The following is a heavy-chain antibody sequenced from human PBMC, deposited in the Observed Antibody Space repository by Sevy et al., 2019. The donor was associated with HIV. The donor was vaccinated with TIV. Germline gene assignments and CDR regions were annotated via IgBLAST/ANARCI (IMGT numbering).Heavy chain of an antibody. J-gene: IGHJ4*02. CDR2: ISSSSSTI. Sequence: GGSLRLSCAASGFTFSSYSMNWVRQAPGKGLEWVSYISSSSSTIYYADSVKGRFTISRDNAKNSLYLQMNSLRAEDTAVYYCARDIVVVPAAINYFDYWGQGTLVTVSS. D-gene: IGHD2-2*02. V-gene: IGHV3-48*01. CDR1: GFTFSSYS. CDR3: ARDIVVVPAAINYFDY.